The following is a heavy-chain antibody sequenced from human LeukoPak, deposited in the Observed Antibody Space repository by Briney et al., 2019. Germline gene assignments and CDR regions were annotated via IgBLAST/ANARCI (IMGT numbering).Heavy chain of an antibody. V-gene: IGHV1-69*05. CDR2: IIPIFGKA. Sequence: SVKVSCKASGGTFSSYAISWVRQAPGQGLEWMGRIIPIFGKANYAQKFQGRVTITTDESTSTAYMELSSLRSEDTAVYYCARESGDLDYYDSSGYPDCWGQGTLVTVSS. D-gene: IGHD3-22*01. CDR3: ARESGDLDYYDSSGYPDC. CDR1: GGTFSSYA. J-gene: IGHJ4*02.